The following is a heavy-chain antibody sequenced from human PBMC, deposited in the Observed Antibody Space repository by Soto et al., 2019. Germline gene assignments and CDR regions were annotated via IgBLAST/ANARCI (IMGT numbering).Heavy chain of an antibody. CDR1: GYSFTSHG. Sequence: QGQLVQSGAEVKKPGASVKVSCKASGYSFTSHGISWVRQAPGQGLEWMGWISGNSGDTNYAQKLQGRVTVTTDTSTSTAYMELRSLRSEDTAVYFCARMVRGSNIDYYHHIDVWGKGTTVTVSS. D-gene: IGHD3-10*01. J-gene: IGHJ6*03. V-gene: IGHV1-18*01. CDR2: ISGNSGDT. CDR3: ARMVRGSNIDYYHHIDV.